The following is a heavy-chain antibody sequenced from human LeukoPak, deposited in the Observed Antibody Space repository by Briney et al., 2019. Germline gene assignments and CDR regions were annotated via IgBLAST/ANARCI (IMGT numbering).Heavy chain of an antibody. J-gene: IGHJ4*02. CDR2: MYPGDSDT. V-gene: IGHV5-51*01. CDR3: ARQSHSITDY. Sequence: GESLKISCKGSGYNFTNYWIAWVRQMSGEGLEWMGIMYPGDSDTRYSPSFQGQVTISADRSISTAYLQWSSLKASDTAMYYCARQSHSITDYWGQGTLVTVSS. CDR1: GYNFTNYW. D-gene: IGHD1-14*01.